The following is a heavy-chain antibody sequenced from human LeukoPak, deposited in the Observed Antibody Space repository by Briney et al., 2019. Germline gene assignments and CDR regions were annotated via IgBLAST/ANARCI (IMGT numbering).Heavy chain of an antibody. CDR1: GGSISSSNW. CDR3: ARVLSGSNFDY. V-gene: IGHV4-4*02. D-gene: IGHD3-22*01. Sequence: SGILSLTCAVSGGSISSSNWWSWVRQPPGKGLEWIGEISHSGSTNHNPSLKSRVSISVDKFKNQFSLRLSSVTAADTAVYYCARVLSGSNFDYWGQGTLVTVSS. J-gene: IGHJ4*02. CDR2: ISHSGST.